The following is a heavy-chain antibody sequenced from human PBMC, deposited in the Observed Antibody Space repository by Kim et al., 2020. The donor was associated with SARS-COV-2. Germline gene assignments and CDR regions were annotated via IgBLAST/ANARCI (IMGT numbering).Heavy chain of an antibody. V-gene: IGHV3-48*03. CDR3: ARGRNHSPVDY. CDR1: GFTFSSYE. Sequence: GGSLRLSCAASGFTFSSYEMNWVRQAPGKGLEWVSYIIGSGTTIYYADSVRGRFTISRDNDKNSLYLQMNSLRAEDTAVYYCARGRNHSPVDYWGQGTQV. D-gene: IGHD5-18*01. CDR2: IIGSGTTI. J-gene: IGHJ4*02.